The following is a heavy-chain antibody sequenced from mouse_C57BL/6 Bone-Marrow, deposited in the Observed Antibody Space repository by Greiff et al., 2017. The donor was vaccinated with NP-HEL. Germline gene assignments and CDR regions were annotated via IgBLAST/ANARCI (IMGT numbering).Heavy chain of an antibody. V-gene: IGHV14-3*01. CDR2: IDPANGNT. CDR1: GFNIKNTY. J-gene: IGHJ3*01. D-gene: IGHD1-1*01. Sequence: VQLQQSVAELVRPGASVKLSCTASGFNIKNTYMHWVKQRPEQGLEWIGRIDPANGNTNYAPKFQGKAPITADTSSNTAYLQLSSLTSEDTAIYYCARGLIYYYGSSPFAYWGQGTLVTVSA. CDR3: ARGLIYYYGSSPFAY.